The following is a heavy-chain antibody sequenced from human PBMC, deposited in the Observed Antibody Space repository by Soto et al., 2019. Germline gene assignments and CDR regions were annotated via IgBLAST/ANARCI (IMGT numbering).Heavy chain of an antibody. Sequence: GXSLRLSCAASGFILSNFALYWVRRAPGKGLEWVSSIRQSGDRSSYADSAKGRFTISRDNSKNTLYLQMNGLRFDDTAVYYCVTAVRTRLDNWGPGTLVTVSS. CDR1: GFILSNFA. D-gene: IGHD3-10*01. V-gene: IGHV3-23*01. CDR2: IRQSGDRS. J-gene: IGHJ4*02. CDR3: VTAVRTRLDN.